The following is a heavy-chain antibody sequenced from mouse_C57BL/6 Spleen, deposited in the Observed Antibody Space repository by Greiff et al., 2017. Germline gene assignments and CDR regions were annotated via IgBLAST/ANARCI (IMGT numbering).Heavy chain of an antibody. J-gene: IGHJ2*01. CDR2: ISSGGDYI. Sequence: EVKLVESGEGLVKPGGSLKLSCAASGFTFSSYAMSWVRQTPEKRLEWVAYISSGGDYIYYADTVKGRFTISRDNARNTLYLQMSSLKSEDTAMYYCTRDGLGLSFDYWGQGTTLTVSS. CDR3: TRDGLGLSFDY. CDR1: GFTFSSYA. D-gene: IGHD4-1*01. V-gene: IGHV5-9-1*02.